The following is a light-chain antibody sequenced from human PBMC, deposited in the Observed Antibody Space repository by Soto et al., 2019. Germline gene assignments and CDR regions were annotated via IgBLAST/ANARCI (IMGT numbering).Light chain of an antibody. J-gene: IGKJ1*01. V-gene: IGKV1-5*01. CDR3: QQYKSYPWT. Sequence: DIQMTQSPSTLSASLGDRLSITCRASQSVSNWLAWYQQKPGIAPNLLIYDASTLESGVPSRFSGSGSGTEFTLTISSLQPDDFATYYCQQYKSYPWTFGQGTKVDIK. CDR2: DAS. CDR1: QSVSNW.